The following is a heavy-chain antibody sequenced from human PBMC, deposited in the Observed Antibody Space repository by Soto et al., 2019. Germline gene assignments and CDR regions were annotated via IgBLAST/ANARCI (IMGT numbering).Heavy chain of an antibody. Sequence: ASVKVSCKASGYTFTSYAMHWVRQAPGQRLEWMGWINAGNGNTKYSQKFQGRVTITRDTSASTAYMELSSLRSEDTAVYYCARPRAGYSSSWPGDWFDPWGQGTLVTVSS. D-gene: IGHD6-13*01. CDR2: INAGNGNT. CDR1: GYTFTSYA. J-gene: IGHJ5*02. CDR3: ARPRAGYSSSWPGDWFDP. V-gene: IGHV1-3*01.